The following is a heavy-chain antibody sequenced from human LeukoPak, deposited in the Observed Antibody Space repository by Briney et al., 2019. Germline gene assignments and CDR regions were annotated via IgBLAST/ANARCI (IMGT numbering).Heavy chain of an antibody. D-gene: IGHD4-17*01. Sequence: GGSLRLSCAASGFTFSNYWMTWVRQAPGKGLEGVADIKQDGSEISYVDSVKGRFTISRDNAKNSLYLQMNNLRADDTAVYYCTKDPNGDYVGAFDPWGQGTLVTVSS. CDR2: IKQDGSEI. CDR3: TKDPNGDYVGAFDP. J-gene: IGHJ5*02. V-gene: IGHV3-7*03. CDR1: GFTFSNYW.